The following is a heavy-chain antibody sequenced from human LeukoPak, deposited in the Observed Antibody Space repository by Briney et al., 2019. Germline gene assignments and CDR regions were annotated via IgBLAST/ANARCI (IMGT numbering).Heavy chain of an antibody. V-gene: IGHV1-18*01. D-gene: IGHD3-16*01. J-gene: IGHJ5*02. CDR2: ISAYNGNT. CDR1: GGTFSSYA. Sequence: ASVKVSCKASGGTFSSYAISWVRQAPGQGLEWMGWISAYNGNTNYAQKLQGRVTMTTDTSTSTAYMELRSLRSDDTAVYYCARGRGDYVWGSNWFDPWGQGTLVTVSS. CDR3: ARGRGDYVWGSNWFDP.